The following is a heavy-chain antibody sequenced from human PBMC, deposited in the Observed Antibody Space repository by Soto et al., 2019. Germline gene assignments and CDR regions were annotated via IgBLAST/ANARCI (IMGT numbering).Heavy chain of an antibody. CDR3: ARAHDVGYCTGTSCPPPDY. Sequence: GGSLRLSCAASGFTFANYDMHWVRQATGKGLEWVSTVGTAGDTYYPGYVKGRFTISSENGKNSLYLQMNNLRAEDTAVYYCARAHDVGYCTGTSCPPPDYWGQGTLVTVSS. CDR2: VGTAGDT. V-gene: IGHV3-13*01. J-gene: IGHJ4*02. D-gene: IGHD2-15*01. CDR1: GFTFANYD.